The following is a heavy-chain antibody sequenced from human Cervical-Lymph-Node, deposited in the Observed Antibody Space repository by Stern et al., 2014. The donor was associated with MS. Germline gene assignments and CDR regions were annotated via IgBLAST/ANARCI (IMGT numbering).Heavy chain of an antibody. CDR2: INSNTGAP. CDR3: ARDMSDFWSDYGHNWFDP. Sequence: VPLVESGSEFKKPGASVTVSCKASGYTFTKYLIHWVRQAPGQGLEWMGWINSNTGAPMYARDFAGRFVFSLDTSVTTADLQISRLKTEDTAVYYCARDMSDFWSDYGHNWFDPWGQGTLVTVSS. J-gene: IGHJ5*02. D-gene: IGHD3-3*01. V-gene: IGHV7-4-1*02. CDR1: GYTFTKYL.